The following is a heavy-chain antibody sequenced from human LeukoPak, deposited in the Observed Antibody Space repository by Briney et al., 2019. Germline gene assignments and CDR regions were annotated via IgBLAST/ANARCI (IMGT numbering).Heavy chain of an antibody. Sequence: SQTLSLTCTVSGGSISSGGYYWSWIRQPPGKGLEWIGEINHSGSTIYNPSLKTRVTMSIDTSKKQFSLKVTSMTAADTAVYYCATTTITYYYDSSGYPPRWGQGTLVTVSS. V-gene: IGHV4-31*03. D-gene: IGHD3-22*01. J-gene: IGHJ4*02. CDR1: GGSISSGGYY. CDR3: ATTTITYYYDSSGYPPR. CDR2: INHSGST.